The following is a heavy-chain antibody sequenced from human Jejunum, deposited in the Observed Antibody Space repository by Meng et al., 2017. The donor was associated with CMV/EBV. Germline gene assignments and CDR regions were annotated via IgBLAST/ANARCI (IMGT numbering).Heavy chain of an antibody. CDR3: ARVEVGITSGDY. J-gene: IGHJ4*02. D-gene: IGHD1-26*01. V-gene: IGHV1-18*01. CDR1: GYTFTNYG. Sequence: QAQLVQSGGEVRKPGASVKVSCKASGYTFTNYGITWVRQAPGQGLEWMGWINAYNGDTNYAQTLQGRVTMTTDTSTSTAYMELRSLRSDDTAVYYFARVEVGITSGDYCGQVTLCTVSS. CDR2: INAYNGDT.